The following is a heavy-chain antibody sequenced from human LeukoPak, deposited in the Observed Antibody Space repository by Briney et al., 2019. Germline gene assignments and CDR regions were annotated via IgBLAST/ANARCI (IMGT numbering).Heavy chain of an antibody. Sequence: PSETLSLTCTVSGGSISSYHWSWIRQPPGKGLEGIGYIYYSGSTNYNPSLKSRVTISVDTSKNQFSLKLSSVTAADTAVHYCARDRGYSSGWYRGAFDIWGQGTMVTVSS. D-gene: IGHD6-19*01. CDR3: ARDRGYSSGWYRGAFDI. J-gene: IGHJ3*02. CDR2: IYYSGST. CDR1: GGSISSYH. V-gene: IGHV4-59*01.